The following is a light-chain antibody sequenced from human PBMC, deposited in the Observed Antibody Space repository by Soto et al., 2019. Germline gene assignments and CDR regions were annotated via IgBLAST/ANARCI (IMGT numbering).Light chain of an antibody. J-gene: IGKJ4*01. V-gene: IGKV3-20*01. Sequence: EIVLTQSPGTLSLSPGERATLSCRASEFLSSSYLVWYQQKPGQAPRLLIYAASRRATGIPDRFSGSGSGTDFTLTISRLEPEDFAVYYCQQYGSSPLTFGGGTKV. CDR1: EFLSSSY. CDR2: AAS. CDR3: QQYGSSPLT.